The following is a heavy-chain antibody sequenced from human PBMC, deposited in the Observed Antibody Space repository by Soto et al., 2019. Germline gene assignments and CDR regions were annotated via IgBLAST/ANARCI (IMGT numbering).Heavy chain of an antibody. Sequence: GGTLRLSCAASGFTVSSKKRRGVRQAPGKGLEWVSVIYSGGSTYYADSVKGRFTISRHNSKNKLYLQMNSLRAEDTAVYYCARGYGTGGAFDIWGQGTMVTVSS. CDR2: IYSGGST. CDR1: GFTVSSKK. J-gene: IGHJ3*02. D-gene: IGHD7-27*01. V-gene: IGHV3-53*04. CDR3: ARGYGTGGAFDI.